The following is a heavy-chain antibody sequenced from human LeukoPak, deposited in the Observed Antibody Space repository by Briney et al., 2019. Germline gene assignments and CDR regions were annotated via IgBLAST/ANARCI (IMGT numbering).Heavy chain of an antibody. Sequence: GGSLRLSCAASGFTFDDYAMHWVRQAPGKGLEWVSGISWNSGSIGYADSVKGRFTISRDNAKNSLYLQMNSLRAEDTALYYCAEDIARSYGTQHFDYWGQGTLVTVSS. CDR2: ISWNSGSI. CDR3: AEDIARSYGTQHFDY. J-gene: IGHJ4*02. D-gene: IGHD3-10*01. V-gene: IGHV3-9*01. CDR1: GFTFDDYA.